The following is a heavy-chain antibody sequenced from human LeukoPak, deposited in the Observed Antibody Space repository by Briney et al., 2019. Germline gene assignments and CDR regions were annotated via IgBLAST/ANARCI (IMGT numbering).Heavy chain of an antibody. CDR2: INHSGST. D-gene: IGHD5-12*01. CDR1: GGSFSGYY. J-gene: IGHJ4*02. Sequence: PSETLSLTRAVYGGSFSGYYWSWIRQPPGKGLEWIGEINHSGSTNYNPSLKSRVTISVDTSKNQFSLKLSSVTAADTAVYYCARGEYSGYDYFDYWGQGTLVTVSS. V-gene: IGHV4-34*01. CDR3: ARGEYSGYDYFDY.